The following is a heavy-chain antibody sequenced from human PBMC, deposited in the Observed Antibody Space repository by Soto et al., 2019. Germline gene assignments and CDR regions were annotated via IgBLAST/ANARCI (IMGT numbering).Heavy chain of an antibody. CDR2: ISSSSSYI. J-gene: IGHJ4*02. V-gene: IGHV3-21*01. CDR1: GFTFSSYS. D-gene: IGHD3-22*01. Sequence: EVQLVESGGGLVKPGGSLRLSCAASGFTFSSYSMNWVREAPGQGLEWVSSISSSSSYIYYADSVKSRFTMSRYNAKNSRYLQMNSLRAEDKAVYYCARDYVDSSGYYCNCDYWGPGTLVTVSS. CDR3: ARDYVDSSGYYCNCDY.